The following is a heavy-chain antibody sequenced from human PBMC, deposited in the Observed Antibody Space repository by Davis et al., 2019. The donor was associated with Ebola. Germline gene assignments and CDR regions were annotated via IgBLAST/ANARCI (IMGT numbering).Heavy chain of an antibody. D-gene: IGHD3-22*01. CDR3: ASADSSWIDY. CDR2: IWYDGSKK. V-gene: IGHV3-33*01. CDR1: GFNFSTYG. Sequence: PGGSLRLSCAASGFNFSTYGMHWVRQAPGKGLEWVAVIWYDGSKKYYADSVKGRFTISRDNYKNMQYLQMNSLRAEDTAVYYCASADSSWIDYWGQGTLVTVSS. J-gene: IGHJ4*02.